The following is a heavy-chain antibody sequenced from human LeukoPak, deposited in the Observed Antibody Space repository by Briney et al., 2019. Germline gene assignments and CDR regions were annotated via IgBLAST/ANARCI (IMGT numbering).Heavy chain of an antibody. V-gene: IGHV3-48*01. J-gene: IGHJ5*02. Sequence: GGSLRLSCAASGFSFNDYDMNWVRQAPGKGLEWISYISIRSNSIYYADSVQGRFTISRDNDKNSPYLQMNNLRAEDTALYYCARGPPLFDPWGQGTLVTVSS. CDR2: ISIRSNSI. CDR1: GFSFNDYD. CDR3: ARGPPLFDP.